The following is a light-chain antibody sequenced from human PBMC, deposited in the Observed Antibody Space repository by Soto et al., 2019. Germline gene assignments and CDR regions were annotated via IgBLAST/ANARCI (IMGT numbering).Light chain of an antibody. CDR3: QSYDSSLSAG. CDR1: SSNIGAGYD. CDR2: GNT. J-gene: IGLJ2*01. Sequence: QSVLTQPPSVSGAPGQRVTISGSGSSSNIGAGYDVHWYQQLPGTDPKLLIYGNTNRPSGVPDRFSASKSGTSASLAITGLQAEDEADDYCQSYDSSLSAGFGGGTQLTVL. V-gene: IGLV1-40*01.